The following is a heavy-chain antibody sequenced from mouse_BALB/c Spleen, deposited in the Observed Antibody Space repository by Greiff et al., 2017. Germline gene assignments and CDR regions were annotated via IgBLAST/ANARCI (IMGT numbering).Heavy chain of an antibody. CDR2: ISYSGST. D-gene: IGHD1-1*01. J-gene: IGHJ3*01. V-gene: IGHV3-2*02. CDR1: GYSITSDYA. Sequence: DVQLQESGPGLVKPSQSLSLTCTVTGYSITSDYAWNWIRQFPGNKLEWMGYISYSGSTSYNPSLKSRISITRDTSKNQFFLQLNSVTTEDTATYYCVPSYYGSTWFAYWGQGTLVTVSA. CDR3: VPSYYGSTWFAY.